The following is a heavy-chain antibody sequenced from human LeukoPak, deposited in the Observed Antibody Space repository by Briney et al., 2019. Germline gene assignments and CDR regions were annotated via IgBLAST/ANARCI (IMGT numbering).Heavy chain of an antibody. CDR3: ARGPYYYDSSGYLF. CDR2: ISSNGGST. V-gene: IGHV3-64*01. CDR1: GFTFSSYA. Sequence: PGGSLRLSCAASGFTFSSYAMHWVRQAPGKGLEYVSAISSNGGSTYYANPVKGRFTISRDNSKNTLYLQMGSLRAEDMAVYYCARGPYYYDSSGYLFWGQGTLVTVSS. J-gene: IGHJ4*02. D-gene: IGHD3-22*01.